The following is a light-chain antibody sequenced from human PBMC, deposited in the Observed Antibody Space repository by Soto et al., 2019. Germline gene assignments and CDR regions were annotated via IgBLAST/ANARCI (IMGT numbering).Light chain of an antibody. CDR1: QSVSSN. J-gene: IGKJ1*01. V-gene: IGKV3-15*01. CDR3: QQYNNWPQWT. CDR2: GAS. Sequence: EIVMTQSPATLSVSPGERATLSCRASQSVSSNLAWYQQKPGQAPRLLIYGASTRATGIPARFSGSGSGTEFTLTISSLQSEDFAVYNYQQYNNWPQWTFGQGTKVEIK.